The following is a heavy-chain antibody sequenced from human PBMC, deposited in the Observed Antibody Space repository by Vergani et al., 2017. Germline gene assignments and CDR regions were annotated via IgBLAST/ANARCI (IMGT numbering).Heavy chain of an antibody. D-gene: IGHD3-3*01. CDR3: ARHGMKYXDFWSGYYTGGLYI. V-gene: IGHV5-51*01. CDR2: IYPGDSDT. Sequence: VQLVQSGAEVKKPGESLKISCKGSGYSFTTFWIGWVRQMPGKGLEWMGIIYPGDSDTKYSPSFQGQVTISADKSISTAYLQWSSLKASDTAMYYCARHGMKYXDFWSGYYTGGLYIWGQGTMVTVSS. J-gene: IGHJ3*02. CDR1: GYSFTTFW.